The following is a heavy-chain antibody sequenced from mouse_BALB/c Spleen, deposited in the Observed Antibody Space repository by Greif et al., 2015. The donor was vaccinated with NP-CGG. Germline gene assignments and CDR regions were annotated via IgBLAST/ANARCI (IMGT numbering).Heavy chain of an antibody. D-gene: IGHD2-1*01. V-gene: IGHV2-9*02. Sequence: VQLVESGPGLVAPSQSLSITCTVSGFSLTSYGVHWVRQPPGKGLEWLGVIWAGGSTNYNSALMSRLSISKDNSKSQVFLKMNSLQTDDTAMYYCARDGGDGNYSFDYWGQGTTLTVSS. CDR2: IWAGGST. CDR1: GFSLTSYG. CDR3: ARDGGDGNYSFDY. J-gene: IGHJ2*01.